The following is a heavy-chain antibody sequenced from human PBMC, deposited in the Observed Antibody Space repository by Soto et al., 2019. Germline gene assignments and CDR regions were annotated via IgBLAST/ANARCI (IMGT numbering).Heavy chain of an antibody. V-gene: IGHV1-3*01. Sequence: GASVKVSCKASGYTFTSYAMHWVRQAPGQRLEWMGWINAGNGNTKYSQKFQGRVTITRDTSASTAYMELNSLRAEDTAVYYCARAGWTAALFFDYWGQGTLVTVSS. CDR3: ARAGWTAALFFDY. CDR2: INAGNGNT. CDR1: GYTFTSYA. D-gene: IGHD2-15*01. J-gene: IGHJ4*02.